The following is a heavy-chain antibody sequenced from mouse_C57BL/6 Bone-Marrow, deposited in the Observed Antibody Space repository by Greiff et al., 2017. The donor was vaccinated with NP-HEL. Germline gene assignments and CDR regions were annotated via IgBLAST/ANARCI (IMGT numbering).Heavy chain of an antibody. V-gene: IGHV5-16*01. CDR2: INYDGSST. CDR1: GFTFSDYY. D-gene: IGHD4-1*01. J-gene: IGHJ4*01. CDR3: AREGNWDVYAMDY. Sequence: EVQLVESEGGLVQPGSSMKLSCTASGFTFSDYYMAWVRQVPEKGLEWVANINYDGSSTYYLDSLKSRFIISRDNAKNILYLQMSSLTSEDTATYYCAREGNWDVYAMDYWGQGTSVTVSS.